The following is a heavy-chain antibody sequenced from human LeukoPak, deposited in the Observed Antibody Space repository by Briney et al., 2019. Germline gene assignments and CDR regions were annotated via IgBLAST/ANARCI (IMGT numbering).Heavy chain of an antibody. D-gene: IGHD1-26*01. J-gene: IGHJ3*02. CDR1: GGTFSSYA. CDR3: AARIVGATGHDAFDI. Sequence: SVKVSCKASGGTFSSYAISWVRQAPGQGLEWMGRIIPILGIANYAQKFQGRVTITADKSTSTAYMELSSLRSEDTAVYYCAARIVGATGHDAFDIWGQGTMVTVSS. V-gene: IGHV1-69*04. CDR2: IIPILGIA.